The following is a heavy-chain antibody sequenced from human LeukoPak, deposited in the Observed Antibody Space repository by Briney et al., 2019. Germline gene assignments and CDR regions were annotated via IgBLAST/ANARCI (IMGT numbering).Heavy chain of an antibody. CDR2: ITPFNGNT. CDR1: GYTFTYRY. J-gene: IGHJ3*02. Sequence: SLKVSCKASGYTFTYRYLHWVRQAPGQALEWMGWITPFNGNTNYAQKFQDRVTITRDRSMSTAYMELSSLRSEDTALYCCANSYYYDSSGPNDAFDIWGQGTMVTVSS. CDR3: ANSYYYDSSGPNDAFDI. V-gene: IGHV1-45*02. D-gene: IGHD3-22*01.